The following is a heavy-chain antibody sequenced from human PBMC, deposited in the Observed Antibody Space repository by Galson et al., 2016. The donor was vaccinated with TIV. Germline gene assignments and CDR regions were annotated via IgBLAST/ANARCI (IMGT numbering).Heavy chain of an antibody. CDR1: GCIFSSYT. CDR2: IIPIIGMT. D-gene: IGHD6-6*01. CDR3: ARAGVGAARDGGDY. V-gene: IGHV1-69*02. J-gene: IGHJ4*02. Sequence: SVKVSCKASGCIFSSYTIFWVRQAPGQGLERMGRIIPIIGMTNYAQKFQGRVTITADTSTNTAYMELGSLRSEDTAIYYCARAGVGAARDGGDYWGQGTLVTVSS.